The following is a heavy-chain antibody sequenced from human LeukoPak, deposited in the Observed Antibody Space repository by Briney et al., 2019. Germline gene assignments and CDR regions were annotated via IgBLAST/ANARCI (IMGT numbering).Heavy chain of an antibody. J-gene: IGHJ3*02. D-gene: IGHD3-22*01. CDR3: AAADYYDSSGYYPYAFHI. CDR1: GYTFTSYY. V-gene: IGHV1-46*01. CDR2: INPSGGST. Sequence: ASVKVSCKASGYTFTSYYIHWVRQAPGQGLEWMGIINPSGGSTNYAQKFQGRVTITRDMSTSTAYMELSSLRSEDTAVYYCAAADYYDSSGYYPYAFHIWGQGTMVTVSS.